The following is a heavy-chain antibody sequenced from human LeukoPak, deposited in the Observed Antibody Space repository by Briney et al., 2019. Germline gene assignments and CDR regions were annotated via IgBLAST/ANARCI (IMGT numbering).Heavy chain of an antibody. CDR1: GFTFSSSW. D-gene: IGHD2-2*01. Sequence: GSLRLSCAASGFTFSSSWMQWVRQAPGQGLVWVSRINSDESVTTYTNSVKGRFTISRDNAKNTLYLQMSSLRAEDTAMYYCVRSRFTTSSFDYWGQGTLVTVSS. J-gene: IGHJ4*02. CDR3: VRSRFTTSSFDY. CDR2: INSDESVT. V-gene: IGHV3-74*03.